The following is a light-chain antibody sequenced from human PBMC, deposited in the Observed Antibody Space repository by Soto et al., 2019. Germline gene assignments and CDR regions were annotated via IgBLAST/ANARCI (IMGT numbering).Light chain of an antibody. Sequence: ESVLTQSPGTLSLSPGERATLSCRASQSVSSSYLAWYQQKPGQAPRLLIYGASSRATGIPDRFSGSGSGTDFTLTISRLEPEDFAVYYCQQYGSSPWTFGPGT. CDR3: QQYGSSPWT. V-gene: IGKV3-20*01. CDR2: GAS. CDR1: QSVSSSY. J-gene: IGKJ3*01.